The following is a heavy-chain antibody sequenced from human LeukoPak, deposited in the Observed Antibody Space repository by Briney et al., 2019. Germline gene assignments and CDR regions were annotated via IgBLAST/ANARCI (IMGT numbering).Heavy chain of an antibody. CDR3: ARGLWFGELFDY. Sequence: ASVKVSCKASGYTFTGYYMHWVRQAPGQGLEWMGWINPNSGGTKYAQKFQGWVTMTRDTSISTAYMELSRLRSDDTAVYYCARGLWFGELFDYWGQGTLVTVSS. CDR1: GYTFTGYY. D-gene: IGHD3-10*01. CDR2: INPNSGGT. V-gene: IGHV1-2*04. J-gene: IGHJ4*02.